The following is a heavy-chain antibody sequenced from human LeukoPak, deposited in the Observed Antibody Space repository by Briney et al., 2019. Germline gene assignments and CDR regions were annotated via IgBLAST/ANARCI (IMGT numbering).Heavy chain of an antibody. Sequence: GGSLRLSCAASGFTFSNYWMSWVRQAPGKGLEWVANIQQDGGEKYYVDSVKGRFTISRDNTKNSLYLQMNSLRADDTAVYYCARVAEAAAFDYWGQGTLVTVSS. CDR2: IQQDGGEK. D-gene: IGHD6-13*01. V-gene: IGHV3-7*01. J-gene: IGHJ4*02. CDR3: ARVAEAAAFDY. CDR1: GFTFSNYW.